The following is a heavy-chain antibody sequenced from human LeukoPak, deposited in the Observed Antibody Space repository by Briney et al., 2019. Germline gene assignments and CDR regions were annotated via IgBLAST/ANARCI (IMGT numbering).Heavy chain of an antibody. CDR1: GYTFTSYY. V-gene: IGHV1-46*01. D-gene: IGHD4-11*01. Sequence: ASVKVSCKASGYTFTSYYMHWVRQAPGQGLEWMGIINPSGGTTSYAQKFQSRVTMTRDMSTSTVYMELSSLRSEDTAVYYCARDGGNYEPDYFDYWGQGTLVTVSS. J-gene: IGHJ4*02. CDR3: ARDGGNYEPDYFDY. CDR2: INPSGGTT.